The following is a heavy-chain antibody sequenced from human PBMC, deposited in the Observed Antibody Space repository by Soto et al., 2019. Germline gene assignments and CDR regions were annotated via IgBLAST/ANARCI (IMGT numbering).Heavy chain of an antibody. Sequence: EVQLLESGGGLVQPGGSLRLSCVVSGVTRSHAMYWVRQAPGQGLEWVAGISGGGYTAYYPASVRGRFTISSDNSKNTVYLQIDNLRDDDTAVYYSAKAQGVATIKSNFDYWGQGTLVTVSS. V-gene: IGHV3-23*01. CDR1: GVTRSHA. CDR3: AKAQGVATIKSNFDY. CDR2: ISGGGYTA. J-gene: IGHJ4*02. D-gene: IGHD5-12*01.